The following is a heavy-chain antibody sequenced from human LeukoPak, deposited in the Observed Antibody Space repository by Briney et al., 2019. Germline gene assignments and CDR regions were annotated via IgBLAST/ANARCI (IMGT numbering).Heavy chain of an antibody. V-gene: IGHV1-2*02. Sequence: ASVKVSCKASGYTFTGYYMHWVRQAPGQGLEWMGWINPNSGGTNYAQKFQGRVTMTRDTSISTAYMELSRLRSDDTAVYYCARVGIDILTGHYCFDYWGQGTLVTVSS. J-gene: IGHJ4*02. D-gene: IGHD3-9*01. CDR2: INPNSGGT. CDR3: ARVGIDILTGHYCFDY. CDR1: GYTFTGYY.